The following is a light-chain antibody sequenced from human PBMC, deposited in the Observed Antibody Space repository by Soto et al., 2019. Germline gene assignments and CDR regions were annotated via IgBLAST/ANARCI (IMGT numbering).Light chain of an antibody. Sequence: QSVLTQPTSVSGSPGQSITISCTGTSSDIGAYNYVSWYQQHPGKAPKLMIRDVRNRPSGVSNRFSGSKSGNTASLTISGLQAEDVSDYYCSSYTSSSSVVFGGGTKLTVL. CDR3: SSYTSSSSVV. CDR2: DVR. CDR1: SSDIGAYNY. J-gene: IGLJ2*01. V-gene: IGLV2-14*03.